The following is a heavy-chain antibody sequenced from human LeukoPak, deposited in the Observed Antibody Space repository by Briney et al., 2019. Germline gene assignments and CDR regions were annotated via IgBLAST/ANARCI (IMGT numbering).Heavy chain of an antibody. Sequence: GSSVKVSCKASGGTFSSYAISWVRQAPGQGLEWMGGIIPIFGTANYAQKFQGRVTITTDESTSTAYMELSSLRSEDTAVYYCARDRARQWLTSGAFDIWGQGTMVTVSS. J-gene: IGHJ3*02. D-gene: IGHD6-19*01. CDR1: GGTFSSYA. V-gene: IGHV1-69*05. CDR3: ARDRARQWLTSGAFDI. CDR2: IIPIFGTA.